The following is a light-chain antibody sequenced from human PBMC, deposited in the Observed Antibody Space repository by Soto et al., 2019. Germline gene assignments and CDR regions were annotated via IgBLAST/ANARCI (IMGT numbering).Light chain of an antibody. CDR3: QQRSDWPWT. CDR2: DVS. V-gene: IGKV3-11*01. CDR1: EIVTNY. Sequence: EIVMTRSPATLSLSPLEISTLSCSASEIVTNYLALYQQKPGQAPRLLVYDVSNRATGIPARFSGGGSGTDFTLTISNLEPDDFAVYYCQQRSDWPWTFGQGTKVDIK. J-gene: IGKJ1*01.